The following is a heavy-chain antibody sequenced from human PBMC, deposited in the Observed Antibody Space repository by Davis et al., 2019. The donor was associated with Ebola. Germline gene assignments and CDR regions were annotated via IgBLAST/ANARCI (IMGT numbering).Heavy chain of an antibody. Sequence: PGGSLRLSCAASGFTFSSYGMHWVRQAPGKGLEWVAVIWYDGSNKYYADSVKGRFTISRDNSKDTLYLQMNSLRAEDTATYYCARYCHYTDCSYFDCWGQGTMVAVSS. D-gene: IGHD3-16*01. J-gene: IGHJ4*02. V-gene: IGHV3-33*01. CDR1: GFTFSSYG. CDR3: ARYCHYTDCSYFDC. CDR2: IWYDGSNK.